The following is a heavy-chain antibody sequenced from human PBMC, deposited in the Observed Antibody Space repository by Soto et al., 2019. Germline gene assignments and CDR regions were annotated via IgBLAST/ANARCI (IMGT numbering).Heavy chain of an antibody. D-gene: IGHD5-12*01. CDR3: ARGRPATNGAFDI. J-gene: IGHJ3*02. Sequence: PSETLSLGCAVSVGSVSSSNWWRCVRQPPGKGLEWIGEIYHSGSTNYNPSLKSRVTISVDKSKNQFSLKLSSVTAADTAVYYCARGRPATNGAFDIWGQGTMVTVS. V-gene: IGHV4-4*02. CDR2: IYHSGST. CDR1: VGSVSSSNW.